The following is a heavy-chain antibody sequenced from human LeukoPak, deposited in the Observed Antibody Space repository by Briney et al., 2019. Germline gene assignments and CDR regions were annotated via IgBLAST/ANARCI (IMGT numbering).Heavy chain of an antibody. CDR3: AREIPVRGSGWLRGYFDY. CDR2: ISYDGSQK. D-gene: IGHD6-19*01. Sequence: GRSLRLSCAASGFDFSAFGMNWVRQAPGKGLEWVAVISYDGSQKYYADSVKGRFTISRDNPKNTVYLQMNSLRAEDTAVYYCAREIPVRGSGWLRGYFDYWGQGTLVTVSS. V-gene: IGHV3-30*03. J-gene: IGHJ4*02. CDR1: GFDFSAFG.